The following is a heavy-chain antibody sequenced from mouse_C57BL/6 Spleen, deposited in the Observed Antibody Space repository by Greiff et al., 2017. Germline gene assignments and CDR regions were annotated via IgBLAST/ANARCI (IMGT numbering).Heavy chain of an antibody. V-gene: IGHV1-64*01. D-gene: IGHD2-3*01. CDR2: IHPNSGST. CDR1: GYTFTSYW. Sequence: QVQLKQPGAELVKPGASVKLSCKASGYTFTSYWMHWVKQRPGQGLEWIGMIHPNSGSTNYNEKFKSKATLTVDKSSSTAYMQLSSLTSEDSAVYYCARPDDGYWYFDVWGTGTTVTVSS. J-gene: IGHJ1*03. CDR3: ARPDDGYWYFDV.